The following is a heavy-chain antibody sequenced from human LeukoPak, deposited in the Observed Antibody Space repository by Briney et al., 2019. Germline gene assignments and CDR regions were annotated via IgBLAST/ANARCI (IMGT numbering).Heavy chain of an antibody. CDR3: ARDAVCSGGSCYWNYYYGMDV. D-gene: IGHD2-15*01. J-gene: IGHJ6*02. CDR1: GFTFSSYW. V-gene: IGHV3-33*08. Sequence: GGSLRLSCTASGFTFSSYWMHWVRQAPGKGLEWVAVIWYDGSNKYYADSVKGRFTISRDNSKNTLYLQMNSLRAEDTAVYYCARDAVCSGGSCYWNYYYGMDVWGQGTTVTVSS. CDR2: IWYDGSNK.